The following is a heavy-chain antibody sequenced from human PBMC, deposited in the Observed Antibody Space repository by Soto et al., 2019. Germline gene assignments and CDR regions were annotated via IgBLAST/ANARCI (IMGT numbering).Heavy chain of an antibody. V-gene: IGHV2-5*01. CDR3: ANSESWELHPTPTFDY. D-gene: IGHD1-26*01. CDR2: IYWNDDK. J-gene: IGHJ4*02. Sequence: CGPTHVSPTPTLALTCTFSGFSLITSGVGVGWMSHPPGKALEWLALIYWNDDKRYSPSLKSRLTITKDTSKNQVVLTMTNMDPVDTATYYCANSESWELHPTPTFDYWGQGTLVTVSS. CDR1: GFSLITSGVG.